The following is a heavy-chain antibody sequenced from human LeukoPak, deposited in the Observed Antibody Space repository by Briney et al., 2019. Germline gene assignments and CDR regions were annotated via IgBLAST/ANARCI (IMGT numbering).Heavy chain of an antibody. V-gene: IGHV1-2*02. D-gene: IGHD6-13*01. CDR2: INPNSGDT. CDR1: EYTFTAYY. Sequence: GASVKVSCKASEYTFTAYYMHWVRQAPGQGLEWMGWINPNSGDTNYAQEFQGRVTMTRDTSISTAYMDLNTLTSDDTAVYYCAREGYSSSWRGYYFDFWGQGTLVTVSS. CDR3: AREGYSSSWRGYYFDF. J-gene: IGHJ4*02.